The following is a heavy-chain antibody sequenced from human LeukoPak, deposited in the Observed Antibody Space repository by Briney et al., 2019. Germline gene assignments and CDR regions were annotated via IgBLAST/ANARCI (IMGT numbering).Heavy chain of an antibody. Sequence: GGSLRLSCAASGFTFSSYSMNWVRQAPGKGLEWVSSISSNSSYIYYADSVKGRFTISRDNAKNSLYLQTNSLRAEDAAVYYCARDCCSGGHDYWGQGTLVTVSS. CDR3: ARDCCSGGHDY. CDR2: ISSNSSYI. CDR1: GFTFSSYS. V-gene: IGHV3-21*01. D-gene: IGHD2-15*01. J-gene: IGHJ4*02.